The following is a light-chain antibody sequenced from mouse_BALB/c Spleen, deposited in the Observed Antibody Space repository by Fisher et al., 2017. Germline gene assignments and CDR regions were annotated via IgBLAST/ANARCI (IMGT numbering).Light chain of an antibody. CDR1: SSVSY. Sequence: IVMTQSTAIMSASPGEKVTITCSASSSVSYMHWFQQKPGTSPKLWIYSTSNLASGVPARFSGSGSRTSYSLTISRMEAEDAATYYCQQWSSNPLTFGAGTKLELK. J-gene: IGKJ5*01. CDR2: STS. V-gene: IGKV4-57*01. CDR3: QQWSSNPLT.